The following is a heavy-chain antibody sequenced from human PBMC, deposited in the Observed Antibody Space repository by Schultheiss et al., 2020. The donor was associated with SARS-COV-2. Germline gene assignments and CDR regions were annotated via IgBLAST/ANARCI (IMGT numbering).Heavy chain of an antibody. J-gene: IGHJ5*02. Sequence: GGSLRLSCAASGFTFSSYWMHWVRQAPGKGLEWVGRIKSKTDGGTTDYAAPVKGRFTISRDDSKNTLYLQMNSLRAEDTAVYYCARLSSDFRSSWFDPWGQGTLVTVAS. CDR2: IKSKTDGGTT. CDR3: ARLSSDFRSSWFDP. CDR1: GFTFSSYW. V-gene: IGHV3-15*01. D-gene: IGHD3-10*01.